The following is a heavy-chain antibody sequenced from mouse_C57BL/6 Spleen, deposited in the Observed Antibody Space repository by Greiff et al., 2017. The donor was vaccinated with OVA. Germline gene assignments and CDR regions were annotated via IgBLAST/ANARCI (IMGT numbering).Heavy chain of an antibody. J-gene: IGHJ4*01. D-gene: IGHD1-1*02. Sequence: EVKVEESGGGLVQPGGSMKLSCVASGFTFSNYWMNWVRQSPEKGLEWVAQIRLKSDNYATHYAESVKGRFTISRDDSNSSVYLQMNNLRAEDTGICYWTRDCGGSYGGAMDYWGQGTSVTVSS. CDR1: GFTFSNYW. CDR2: IRLKSDNYAT. V-gene: IGHV6-3*01. CDR3: TRDCGGSYGGAMDY.